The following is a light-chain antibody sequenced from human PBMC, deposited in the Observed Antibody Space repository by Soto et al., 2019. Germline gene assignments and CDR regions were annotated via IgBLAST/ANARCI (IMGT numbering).Light chain of an antibody. CDR2: DAS. V-gene: IGKV1-5*01. Sequence: IQMTQSPSSLSASVGDRVTITCRASQGISSWLAWYQQKPGKAPKLLIYDASTLEGGVPSRFSGSGSGTEFTLTISGLQPDDFATYYCQQYKAYPYTFAQGTKVDIK. CDR3: QQYKAYPYT. J-gene: IGKJ2*01. CDR1: QGISSW.